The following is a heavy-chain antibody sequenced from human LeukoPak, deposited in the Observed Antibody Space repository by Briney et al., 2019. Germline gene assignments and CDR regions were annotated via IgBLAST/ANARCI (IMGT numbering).Heavy chain of an antibody. Sequence: GGSLRHSCAASGFTFSSYAMSWVRQAPGKGLEWVSAISGSGGSTYYAASVKGRFTISRDNSKNTLHLQMNSLRAEDTAVYYCAKVAMTTVHLGFDYWGQGTLVTVSS. V-gene: IGHV3-23*01. D-gene: IGHD4-11*01. CDR2: ISGSGGST. CDR3: AKVAMTTVHLGFDY. CDR1: GFTFSSYA. J-gene: IGHJ4*02.